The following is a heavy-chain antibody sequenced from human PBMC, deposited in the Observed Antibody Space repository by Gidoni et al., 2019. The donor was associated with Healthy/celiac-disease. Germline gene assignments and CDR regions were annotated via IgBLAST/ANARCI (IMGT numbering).Heavy chain of an antibody. Sequence: QVQLVESGGGVAPPGRSLRLSWSADGFTFSSYAMHWVRRDPGKGLEWVAFISYYGSNKYYAASVKGRFTISRDNSKTTLYLQMNSLRAEDTAVYYCASRWDQVAATPILDYWGQGTLVTVSS. D-gene: IGHD2-15*01. V-gene: IGHV3-30-3*01. J-gene: IGHJ4*02. CDR3: ASRWDQVAATPILDY. CDR1: GFTFSSYA. CDR2: ISYYGSNK.